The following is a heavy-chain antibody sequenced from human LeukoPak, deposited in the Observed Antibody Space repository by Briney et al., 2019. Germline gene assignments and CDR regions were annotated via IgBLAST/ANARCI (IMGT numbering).Heavy chain of an antibody. J-gene: IGHJ4*02. Sequence: ASVKVSCKASGYTFTSYGINWVRQAPGQGLEWMGWISTYNGNTNYAPKLQGRVTMTTDTSTSTAYMELRSLRSDDTAVYYCARVRFLEWLSFPLIDYWGQGTLVTVSS. CDR1: GYTFTSYG. CDR2: ISTYNGNT. CDR3: ARVRFLEWLSFPLIDY. D-gene: IGHD3-3*01. V-gene: IGHV1-18*01.